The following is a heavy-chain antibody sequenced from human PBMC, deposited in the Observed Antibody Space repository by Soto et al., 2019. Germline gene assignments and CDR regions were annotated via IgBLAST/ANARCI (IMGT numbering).Heavy chain of an antibody. CDR3: ARDLTTHDY. Sequence: EVQLLESGGGLVQPGGSLRLSCVGSGFTFSAHAITWVRQAPGKGLEWVSTLGTIGAFYADSVKGRFTISRDNSKNTVNLQMNSLRGEDTAIYYCARDLTTHDYWGQGTVVTDSS. V-gene: IGHV3-23*01. CDR2: LGTIGA. CDR1: GFTFSAHA. J-gene: IGHJ4*02.